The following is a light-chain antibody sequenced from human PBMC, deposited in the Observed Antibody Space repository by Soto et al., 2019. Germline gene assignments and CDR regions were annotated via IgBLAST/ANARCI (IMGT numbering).Light chain of an antibody. CDR2: KAS. CDR1: QTISSW. Sequence: DIQMTQSPSTLSGSVGDRVTITCRASQTISSWLAWYQQKPGKAPKLLIYKASTLNSGVPSRFSGSGSGTEFTLTISSLQPDDFAPYYCQHSNSYAEAFGQGTQVDLK. V-gene: IGKV1-5*03. CDR3: QHSNSYAEA. J-gene: IGKJ1*01.